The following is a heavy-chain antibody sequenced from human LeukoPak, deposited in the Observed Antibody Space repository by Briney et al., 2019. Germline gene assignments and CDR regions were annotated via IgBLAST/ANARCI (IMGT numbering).Heavy chain of an antibody. V-gene: IGHV3-23*01. CDR1: GFTFSSYA. CDR3: AKEGSPGFGDLYFYYMDV. CDR2: ISSSGRNT. Sequence: GGSLRLSCAASGFTFSSYAMNWVRQAPGKGLEWVSGISSSGRNTYYADSVKGRFTISRDNSKNTLFLQMNSLRAEDTAIYFCAKEGSPGFGDLYFYYMDVWGKGTTVTVSS. J-gene: IGHJ6*03. D-gene: IGHD3-10*01.